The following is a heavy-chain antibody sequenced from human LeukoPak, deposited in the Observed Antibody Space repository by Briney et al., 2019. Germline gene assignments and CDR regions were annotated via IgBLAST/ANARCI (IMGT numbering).Heavy chain of an antibody. D-gene: IGHD3-10*01. CDR3: AKVFGELLLAQDAFDI. CDR1: GYTFTGYY. V-gene: IGHV1-2*02. Sequence: ASVKVSCKASGYTFTGYYMHWVRQAPGQGLEWMGWINPNSGGTNYAQKFQGRVTMTRDTSISTAYMELSKLRSDDTAVYYCAKVFGELLLAQDAFDIWGQGTMVTVSS. J-gene: IGHJ3*02. CDR2: INPNSGGT.